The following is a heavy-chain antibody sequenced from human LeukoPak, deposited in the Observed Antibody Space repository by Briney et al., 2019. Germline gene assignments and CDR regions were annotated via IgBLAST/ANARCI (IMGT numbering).Heavy chain of an antibody. J-gene: IGHJ4*02. CDR2: IRYDGSNK. CDR1: GFTFSSYG. CDR3: AKVGMGSSSWYLGPFIDY. V-gene: IGHV3-30*02. Sequence: GGSLRLSCAASGFTFSSYGMHWVRQAPGKGLEWVAFIRYDGSNKYYADSVKGRFTISRDNSKNTLYLQMNSLRAEDTAVYYCAKVGMGSSSWYLGPFIDYWGQGTLVTVSS. D-gene: IGHD6-13*01.